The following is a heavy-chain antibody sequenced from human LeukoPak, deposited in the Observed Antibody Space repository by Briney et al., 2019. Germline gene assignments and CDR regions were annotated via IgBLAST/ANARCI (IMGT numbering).Heavy chain of an antibody. V-gene: IGHV3-23*01. D-gene: IGHD3-3*01. J-gene: IGHJ6*03. CDR2: IGGSGDNK. CDR1: GFTFGNYA. CDR3: AKKSGYASYRYYYMNV. Sequence: GGSLRLSCAVSGFTFGNYAMTWVRQAPGQGLEWVSSIGGSGDNKYYADSVMGRFTISRDNSRNTLSLQMNSLRAEDTAVYYCAKKSGYASYRYYYMNVWGKGATVTVSS.